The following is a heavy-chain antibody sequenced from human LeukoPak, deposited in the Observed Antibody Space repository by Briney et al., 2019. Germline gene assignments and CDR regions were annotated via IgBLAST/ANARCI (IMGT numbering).Heavy chain of an antibody. Sequence: ASVKVSCKGSGYIFTTNGINWVRQAPGQGLEWMGWINANTGSTNYAQKFQGRVTMTTDTSATTAYMDLTSLTSDDTAMYYFARDAFQGSRWSNWFDPWGQGTLLIVSS. V-gene: IGHV1-18*01. CDR2: INANTGST. CDR1: GYIFTTNG. J-gene: IGHJ5*02. CDR3: ARDAFQGSRWSNWFDP. D-gene: IGHD4-23*01.